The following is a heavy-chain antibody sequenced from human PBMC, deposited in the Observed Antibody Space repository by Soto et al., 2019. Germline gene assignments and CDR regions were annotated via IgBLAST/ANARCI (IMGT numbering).Heavy chain of an antibody. CDR2: IGPDNGNT. D-gene: IGHD2-15*01. V-gene: IGHV1-18*01. CDR1: GYTFADYG. CDR3: ARCYCTVGSCYTCWHFDL. Sequence: QAQLVQSGAEVKKPGASVKVSCQAGGYTFADYGISWVRQAPGQGLEGVGWIGPDNGNTNYAQKLQDRVTMTTDTSTNTAYMELRSLRSDDTALYYCARCYCTVGSCYTCWHFDLWGRGTLLTVSS. J-gene: IGHJ2*01.